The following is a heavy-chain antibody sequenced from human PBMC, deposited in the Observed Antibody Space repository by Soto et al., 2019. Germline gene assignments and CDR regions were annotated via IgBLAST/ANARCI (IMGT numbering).Heavy chain of an antibody. V-gene: IGHV3-23*01. J-gene: IGHJ6*02. D-gene: IGHD2-2*01. CDR3: AKDEDIVVVPAALDV. CDR2: IRGSGGSP. Sequence: GGSLGLSCAASGFTFRTYAMSWVRQAPGKGLEWVSVIRGSGGSPYYADSVKGRFIISRDNSKNTLYLQMNSLRPEDTAVYYCAKDEDIVVVPAALDVWGQGTTVTVSS. CDR1: GFTFRTYA.